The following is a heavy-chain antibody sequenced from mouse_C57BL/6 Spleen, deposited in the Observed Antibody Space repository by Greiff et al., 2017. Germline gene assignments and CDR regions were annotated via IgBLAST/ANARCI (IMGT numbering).Heavy chain of an antibody. D-gene: IGHD4-1*01. V-gene: IGHV5-4*01. CDR3: ARDQGTGTGWFAY. CDR2: ISDGGSYT. J-gene: IGHJ3*01. CDR1: GFTFSSYA. Sequence: EVQRVESGGGLVKPGGSLKLSCAASGFTFSSYAMSWVRQTPDQRLEWVATISDGGSYTYYPDNVKGRFTISRDNAKNNLYLQMSHLKSEATARYYFARDQGTGTGWFAYWGQGTLVTVSA.